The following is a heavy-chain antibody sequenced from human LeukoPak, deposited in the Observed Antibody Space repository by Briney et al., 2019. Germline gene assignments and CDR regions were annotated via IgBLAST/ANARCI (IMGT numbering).Heavy chain of an antibody. J-gene: IGHJ3*02. V-gene: IGHV3-23*01. CDR1: GFTFSSYA. D-gene: IGHD3-22*01. CDR2: ISGSGGST. Sequence: GGSLRLSCAASGFTFSSYAMSWVRQAPGKGLEWVSAISGSGGSTYYADSVKGRFTISRDNSKNTLYLQMNSLRAEDTAVYYCAKSLYYYDSSGYHSGDAFDIWGQGTMVTVSS. CDR3: AKSLYYYDSSGYHSGDAFDI.